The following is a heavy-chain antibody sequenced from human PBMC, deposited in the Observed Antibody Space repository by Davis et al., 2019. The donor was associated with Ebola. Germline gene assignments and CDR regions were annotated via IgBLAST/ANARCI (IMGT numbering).Heavy chain of an antibody. CDR3: ARGSEYSSGGSYYVWFDP. J-gene: IGHJ5*02. Sequence: SETLSLTCTVSGGSISSYYWNWIRQPPGKGLEWIGEINHSGSTNYNPSPKSRVTISVDTSKNQFSLKLSSVTAADTAVYYCARGSEYSSGGSYYVWFDPWGQGTLVTVSS. D-gene: IGHD2-15*01. CDR2: INHSGST. V-gene: IGHV4-34*01. CDR1: GGSISSYY.